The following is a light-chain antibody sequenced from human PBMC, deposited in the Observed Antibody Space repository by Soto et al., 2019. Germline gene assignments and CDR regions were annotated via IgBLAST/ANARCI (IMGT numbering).Light chain of an antibody. CDR1: QSVSSN. CDR3: QQYTNWPPVT. Sequence: EIVMTQSPATLSVSPGERATLSCRASQSVSSNLAWYQQKPGQAPRLLIYGASTRATGIPARFSGSGSETEFTLTISSLQSEDVAVYYCQQYTNWPPVTFGPGTKVDIK. CDR2: GAS. J-gene: IGKJ3*01. V-gene: IGKV3-15*01.